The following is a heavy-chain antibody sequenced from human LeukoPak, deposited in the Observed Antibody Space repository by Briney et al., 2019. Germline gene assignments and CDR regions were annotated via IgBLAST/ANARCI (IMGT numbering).Heavy chain of an antibody. V-gene: IGHV3-23*01. CDR1: GFSFSTYG. CDR2: ISGRRGSP. J-gene: IGHJ4*02. D-gene: IGHD4-17*01. Sequence: GGSRTLSCAASGFSFSTYGMNWVRQAPGKGLDWVSAISGRRGSPSCPVPHTQRLTNSRDNSKNTLYLQMNSLRAEDTAVYYCAKVLYGAYDLDYWGGGT. CDR3: AKVLYGAYDLDY.